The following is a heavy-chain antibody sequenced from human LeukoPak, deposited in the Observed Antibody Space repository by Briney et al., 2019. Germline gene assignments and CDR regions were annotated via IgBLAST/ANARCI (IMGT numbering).Heavy chain of an antibody. CDR2: IGPTGTDR. V-gene: IGHV3-21*01. J-gene: IGHJ4*02. Sequence: GGSLRLSCAASGFTFSSCGFNWVRQAPGKGLEWVSSIGPTGTDRYYADSVRGRFTISRNNAKNSMYLQMDSLRDEDTAVYYCATETIGRHYDYWGQGTLLTVSS. CDR3: ATETIGRHYDY. D-gene: IGHD1-14*01. CDR1: GFTFSSCG.